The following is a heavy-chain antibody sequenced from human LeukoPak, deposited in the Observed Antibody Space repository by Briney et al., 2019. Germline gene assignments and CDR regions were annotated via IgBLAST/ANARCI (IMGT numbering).Heavy chain of an antibody. CDR2: IYTSGTT. Sequence: SETLSLTCTVSGGFISSYYWSWIRQPAGKGLEWIGRIYTSGTTNYSPSLKSRVTMSIDTSKNQFSLNLGSVTAADTAVYYCAREFTSWGQGTLVTVSS. J-gene: IGHJ5*02. V-gene: IGHV4-4*07. CDR1: GGFISSYY. CDR3: AREFTS.